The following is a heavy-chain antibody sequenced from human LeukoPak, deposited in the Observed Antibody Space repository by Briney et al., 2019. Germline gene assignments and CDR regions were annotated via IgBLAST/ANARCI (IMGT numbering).Heavy chain of an antibody. CDR3: ARVDGYSSSWYHPVDY. V-gene: IGHV3-48*03. J-gene: IGHJ4*02. CDR2: ISSSGSTI. Sequence: PGGSLRLSCAASGFTLSSYEMNWVRQAPGKGLEWVSYISSSGSTIYYADSVKGRFTISRDNAKNSLYLQMNSQRAEDTAVYYCARVDGYSSSWYHPVDYWGQGALVTVSS. CDR1: GFTLSSYE. D-gene: IGHD6-13*01.